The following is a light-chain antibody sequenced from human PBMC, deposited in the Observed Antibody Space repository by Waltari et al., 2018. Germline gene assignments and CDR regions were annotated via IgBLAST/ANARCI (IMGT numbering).Light chain of an antibody. CDR3: AAWDNSLSAWV. J-gene: IGLJ3*02. CDR1: SSNLGRNP. V-gene: IGLV1-47*01. CDR2: RNS. Sequence: QSVLTQPPSASGTPVQRVTIPCSGTSSNLGRNPVHWYQHLPGTAPKLLIYRNSQRPSGVPDRLSGSKSGTSASLAMSGLRSEDEADYYCAAWDNSLSAWVFGGGTKLTVL.